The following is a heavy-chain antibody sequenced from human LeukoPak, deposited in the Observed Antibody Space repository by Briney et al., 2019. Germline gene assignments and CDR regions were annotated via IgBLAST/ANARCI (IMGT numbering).Heavy chain of an antibody. D-gene: IGHD1-14*01. Sequence: GGSLRLSCAASGFMFSSYAMSWGRQAPGKGLEWVSGIGGSGSSTYYADSVKGRFTISRDNAKNSLSLQMNSLRDEDTAVYYCARNRAYAFDIWGQGTMVTVSS. CDR1: GFMFSSYA. CDR2: IGGSGSST. CDR3: ARNRAYAFDI. V-gene: IGHV3-23*01. J-gene: IGHJ3*02.